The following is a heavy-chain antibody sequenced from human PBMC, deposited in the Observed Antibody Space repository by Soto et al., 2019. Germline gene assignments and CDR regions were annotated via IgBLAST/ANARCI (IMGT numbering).Heavy chain of an antibody. CDR3: ARGSPSCNRASCHPSCFDP. J-gene: IGHJ5*02. CDR1: EFTFSSYL. D-gene: IGHD2-2*01. Sequence: EVQLVESGGGLVNPGGSLRLSCAASEFTFSSYLMHWVRQARGEGLEWVASVSAKSTDRYYADSVRGRFTISRDNAKNSVFLQLDSLRAEDAAVYYCARGSPSCNRASCHPSCFDPWGQGTLVTVSS. V-gene: IGHV3-21*01. CDR2: VSAKSTDR.